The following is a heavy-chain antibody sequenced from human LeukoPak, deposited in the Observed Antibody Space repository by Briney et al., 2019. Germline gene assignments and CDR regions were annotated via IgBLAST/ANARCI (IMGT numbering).Heavy chain of an antibody. V-gene: IGHV3-20*04. Sequence: PGGSLRLSCAASGFTFDDYGMSWVRQAPGKGLEWVSGINWNGGSTGYADSVKGRFTISRDNAKNSLYLQMNSLRAEDTAVYYCARGYYYDSSGYRDYFDYWGQGTLVTVSS. CDR3: ARGYYYDSSGYRDYFDY. D-gene: IGHD3-22*01. CDR1: GFTFDDYG. CDR2: INWNGGST. J-gene: IGHJ4*02.